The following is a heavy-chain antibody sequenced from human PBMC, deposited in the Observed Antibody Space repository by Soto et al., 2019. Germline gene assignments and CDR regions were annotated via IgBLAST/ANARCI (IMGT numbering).Heavy chain of an antibody. Sequence: SETLSLTCAVSGGSISSSNWWSWVRQPPGKGLEWIGEIYHSGSTNYNPSLKSRVTISVDKSKNQFSLKLSSVTAANTAVYYCASAAWIQLSYYFDYWGQGTLVTVSS. CDR3: ASAAWIQLSYYFDY. V-gene: IGHV4-4*02. J-gene: IGHJ4*02. D-gene: IGHD5-18*01. CDR2: IYHSGST. CDR1: GGSISSSNW.